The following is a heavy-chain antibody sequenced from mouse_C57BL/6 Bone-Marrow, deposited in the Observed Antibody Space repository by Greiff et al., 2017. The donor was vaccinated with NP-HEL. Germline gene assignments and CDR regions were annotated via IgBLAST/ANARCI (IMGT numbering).Heavy chain of an antibody. D-gene: IGHD1-1*01. CDR2: ICSGSSTI. Sequence: EVMLVESGGGLVKPGGSLKLSCAASGFTFSDYGMHWVRQAPEKGLEWVAYICSGSSTIYYADTVKGRFTISRDNAKNTLFLQMTSLTAEDAAMYYCARDCYGSRGNGYFDVWGTGTTVTVSS. CDR3: ARDCYGSRGNGYFDV. CDR1: GFTFSDYG. V-gene: IGHV5-17*01. J-gene: IGHJ1*03.